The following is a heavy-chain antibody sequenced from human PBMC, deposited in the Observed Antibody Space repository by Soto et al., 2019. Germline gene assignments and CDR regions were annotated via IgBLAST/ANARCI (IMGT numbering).Heavy chain of an antibody. J-gene: IGHJ6*02. CDR1: GFSLSTGGFS. D-gene: IGHD3-22*01. CDR3: AHRNYYDASASFGYHYGMDV. Sequence: QITLRESGPSLVKPTQTLTLTCSFSGFSLSTGGFSVAWIRQPPGKALEWLALIYWDDDKRYSPALETRLNLSKATSKNEVVLTMTNMDPADTGTYYCAHRNYYDASASFGYHYGMDVWGQGTAVTVSS. CDR2: IYWDDDK. V-gene: IGHV2-5*02.